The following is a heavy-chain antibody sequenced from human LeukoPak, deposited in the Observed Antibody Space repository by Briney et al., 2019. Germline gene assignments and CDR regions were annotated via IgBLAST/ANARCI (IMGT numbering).Heavy chain of an antibody. Sequence: KSSETLSLTCTVSGGSISSYYWSWIRQPPGKGLEWIGYIYYSGSTNYNPSFKSRVTISVDTSKNQFSLKLSSVTAADTAVYYCASYYRNWFDPWGQGTLVTVSS. CDR1: GGSISSYY. V-gene: IGHV4-59*01. CDR3: ASYYRNWFDP. D-gene: IGHD1-26*01. CDR2: IYYSGST. J-gene: IGHJ5*02.